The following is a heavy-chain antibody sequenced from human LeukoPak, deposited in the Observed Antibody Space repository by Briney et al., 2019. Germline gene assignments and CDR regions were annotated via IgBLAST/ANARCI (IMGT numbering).Heavy chain of an antibody. CDR3: ASAGEYYDFWSGYYYRDYYYYMDV. V-gene: IGHV3-74*01. Sequence: PGGSLRLSCAASGFTFSSYWMHWVRQAPGKGLVWVSRINSDGSSTSYADSVKGRFTISRDNAKNTLYLQMNSLRAEDTAVYYCASAGEYYDFWSGYYYRDYYYYMDVWGKGTTVTVSS. J-gene: IGHJ6*03. CDR2: INSDGSST. CDR1: GFTFSSYW. D-gene: IGHD3-3*01.